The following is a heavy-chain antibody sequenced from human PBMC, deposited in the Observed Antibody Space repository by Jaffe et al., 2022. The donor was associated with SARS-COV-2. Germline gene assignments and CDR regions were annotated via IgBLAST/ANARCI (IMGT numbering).Heavy chain of an antibody. Sequence: QVQLVESGGGVVQPGRSLRLSCAASGFTFSSYAMHWVRQAPGKGLEWVAVISYDGSNKYYADSVKGRFTISRDNSKNTLYLQMNSLRAEDTAVYYCARSASHNYYYYGMDVWGQGTTVTVSS. CDR1: GFTFSSYA. CDR3: ARSASHNYYYYGMDV. D-gene: IGHD2-21*01. V-gene: IGHV3-30-3*01. CDR2: ISYDGSNK. J-gene: IGHJ6*02.